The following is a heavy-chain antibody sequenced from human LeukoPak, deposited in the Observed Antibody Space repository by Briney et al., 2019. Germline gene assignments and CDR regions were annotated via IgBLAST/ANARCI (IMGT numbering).Heavy chain of an antibody. Sequence: VASVKVSCKASGGTFTSYTISWVRQAPGQGIAWMGRIIPILGIANYAQKFQGRVTITPHKYTSTHYMELSSLRSEDTAVYYYSGSGSYYTSNFDYWRQGTLVTVSS. CDR2: IIPILGIA. CDR1: GGTFTSYT. CDR3: SGSGSYYTSNFDY. V-gene: IGHV1-69*02. D-gene: IGHD3-10*01. J-gene: IGHJ4*02.